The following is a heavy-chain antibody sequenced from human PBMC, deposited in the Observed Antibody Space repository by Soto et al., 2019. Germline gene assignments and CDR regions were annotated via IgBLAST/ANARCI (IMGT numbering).Heavy chain of an antibody. J-gene: IGHJ5*02. V-gene: IGHV1-18*01. Sequence: VASVKVSCKASGYTFTSYGISWVRQAPVQGLEWMGWISAYNGNTNYAQKLQGRVTMTTDTSTSTAYMELRSLRSDDTAVYYCARIIAVAGTRWFDPWGQGTLVTFSS. CDR3: ARIIAVAGTRWFDP. CDR2: ISAYNGNT. CDR1: GYTFTSYG. D-gene: IGHD6-19*01.